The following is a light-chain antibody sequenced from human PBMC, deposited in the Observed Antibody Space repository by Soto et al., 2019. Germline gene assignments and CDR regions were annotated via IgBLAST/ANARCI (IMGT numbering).Light chain of an antibody. Sequence: QSVLTQPPSVSAAPGQTVTISCYGSSSNIGNNYVSWYQQLPGTAPKLLIYDNNKRPSGIPDRFSGSKSGTSATLGITGLQTGDEADYYCGTWDSSLSVYVFGTGTKLTVL. V-gene: IGLV1-51*01. CDR1: SSNIGNNY. J-gene: IGLJ1*01. CDR2: DNN. CDR3: GTWDSSLSVYV.